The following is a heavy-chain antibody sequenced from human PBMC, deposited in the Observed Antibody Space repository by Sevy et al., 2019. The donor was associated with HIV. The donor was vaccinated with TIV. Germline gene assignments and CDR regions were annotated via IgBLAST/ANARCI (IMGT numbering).Heavy chain of an antibody. V-gene: IGHV3-53*01. CDR2: IYSGGST. D-gene: IGHD6-13*01. CDR1: GFTVSSNY. J-gene: IGHJ4*02. CDR3: ARDPGSSWSSFDY. Sequence: GGSLRLSCAASGFTVSSNYMSWVRQAPGKGLEWVSVIYSGGSTYYADSVKGRFAISRDNSKNTLYLQMNSLRAEDTAVYYCARDPGSSWSSFDYWGQGTLVTVSS.